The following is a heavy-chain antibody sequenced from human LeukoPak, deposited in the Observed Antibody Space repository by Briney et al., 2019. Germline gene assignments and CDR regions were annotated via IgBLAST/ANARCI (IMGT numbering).Heavy chain of an antibody. CDR2: INPNSGGT. J-gene: IGHJ4*02. D-gene: IGHD3-22*01. CDR3: ARDRQAYYYDSSGLLDY. CDR1: GYTFTGYY. Sequence: ASVKVSCKASGYTFTGYYMHWVRQAPGQGLEWMGWINPNSGGTNYAQKFQGRVTMTRDTSISTVYMELSSLRSEDTAVYYCARDRQAYYYDSSGLLDYWGQGTLVTVSS. V-gene: IGHV1-2*02.